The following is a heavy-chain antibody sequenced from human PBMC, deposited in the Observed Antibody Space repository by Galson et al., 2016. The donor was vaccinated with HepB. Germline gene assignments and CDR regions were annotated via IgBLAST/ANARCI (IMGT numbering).Heavy chain of an antibody. CDR2: IKEDGSED. D-gene: IGHD5-24*01. CDR1: GFTFRNYW. J-gene: IGHJ4*02. CDR3: VREGLADGSYFDY. Sequence: SLRLSCAASGFTFRNYWMSWVRQAPGKGLEWVANIKEDGSEDYYVDAVRGRFTISRDNAKNSLYFRMNSLKVEDTAIYYCVREGLADGSYFDYWGQGTLVTVSS. V-gene: IGHV3-7*01.